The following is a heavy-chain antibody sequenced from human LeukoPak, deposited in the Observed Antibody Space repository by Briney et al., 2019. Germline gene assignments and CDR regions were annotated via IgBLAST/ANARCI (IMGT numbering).Heavy chain of an antibody. D-gene: IGHD3-10*01. CDR1: GYSISSGYY. CDR3: AKHYMGSYDNRGLDY. Sequence: SETLSLTCSVSGYSISSGYYWGWIRQPPGKGLEWIGSIYYSGYTYYNPSVESRVTISVDTSKNQFSLKLSSVTAADTAVYYCAKHYMGSYDNRGLDYWGQGTLVTVSS. V-gene: IGHV4-38-2*02. J-gene: IGHJ4*02. CDR2: IYYSGYT.